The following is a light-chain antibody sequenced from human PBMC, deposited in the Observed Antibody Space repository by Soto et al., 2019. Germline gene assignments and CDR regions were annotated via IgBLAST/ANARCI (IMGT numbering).Light chain of an antibody. CDR2: DNY. Sequence: QSVLTQPPSVSAAPGQKVTISCSGGSSNIGNNYVSWYQHLPGTAPKLLIYDNYKRPSGIPDRFSGSKSGTSATLGITGLQTGDEADYYCGTWDNSLRGGVFGGGTKLTVL. V-gene: IGLV1-51*01. CDR3: GTWDNSLRGGV. J-gene: IGLJ2*01. CDR1: SSNIGNNY.